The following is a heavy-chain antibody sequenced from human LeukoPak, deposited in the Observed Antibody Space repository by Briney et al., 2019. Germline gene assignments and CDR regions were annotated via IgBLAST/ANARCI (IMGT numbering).Heavy chain of an antibody. D-gene: IGHD1-26*01. CDR1: GFTFGDYA. J-gene: IGHJ4*02. V-gene: IGHV3-30*04. CDR2: ISYDGGNK. CDR3: ARDSGSYYFDY. Sequence: GGSLRLSCTASGFTFGDYAMSWVRQAPGKGLEWVAVISYDGGNKYYADSVKGRFTISRDNSKNTLYLQMNSLRAEDTAVYYCARDSGSYYFDYWGQGTLVTVSS.